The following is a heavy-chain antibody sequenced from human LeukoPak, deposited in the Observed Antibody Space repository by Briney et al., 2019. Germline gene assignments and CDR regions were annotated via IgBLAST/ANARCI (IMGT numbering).Heavy chain of an antibody. CDR2: IYSSGST. J-gene: IGHJ4*02. CDR3: ARVFSYGDHNDY. V-gene: IGHV4-61*10. D-gene: IGHD4-17*01. Sequence: SETLSLTCTVSGGSVSSGSYYWSWIRQPAGKGLEWIGRIYSSGSTNYNPSLKSRVTMSVDTSKNQFSLKVSSVTAADTAVYYCARVFSYGDHNDYWGQGTLVTVSS. CDR1: GGSVSSGSYY.